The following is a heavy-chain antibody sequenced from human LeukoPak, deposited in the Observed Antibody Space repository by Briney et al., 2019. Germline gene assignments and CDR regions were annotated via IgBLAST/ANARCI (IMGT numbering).Heavy chain of an antibody. J-gene: IGHJ4*02. CDR3: ATVTPGRTGYFGFPYYFDY. CDR2: FDPEDGET. CDR1: GYTLTELS. D-gene: IGHD3/OR15-3a*01. V-gene: IGHV1-24*01. Sequence: GASVKVSCKVSGYTLTELSMHWVRQAPGKGLEWMGGFDPEDGETIYAQKFQGRVTMTEDTSTDTAYMELSSPRSEDTAVYYCATVTPGRTGYFGFPYYFDYWGQGTLVTVSS.